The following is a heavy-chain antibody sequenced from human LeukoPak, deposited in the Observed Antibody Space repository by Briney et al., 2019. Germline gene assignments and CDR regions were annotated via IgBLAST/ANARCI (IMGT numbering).Heavy chain of an antibody. Sequence: GGSLRLSCAASGFTFSSYSMNWVRQAPGKGLEWVSSISSSSSYIYYADSVKGRFTISRDNAKDSLYLQMNSLRAEDTAVYYCARDGYYYDSSGYYYSYYFDYWGQGTLVTVSS. CDR3: ARDGYYYDSSGYYYSYYFDY. CDR1: GFTFSSYS. D-gene: IGHD3-22*01. V-gene: IGHV3-21*01. J-gene: IGHJ4*02. CDR2: ISSSSSYI.